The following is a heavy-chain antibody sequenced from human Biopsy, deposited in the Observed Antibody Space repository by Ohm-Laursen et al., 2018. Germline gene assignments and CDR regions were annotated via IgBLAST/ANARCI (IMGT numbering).Heavy chain of an antibody. V-gene: IGHV1-46*01. Sequence: GSSVKVSCKASGYSFTSYYMHWVRQALGQGLEWMGMINPSGSTTSYPQIFQGRVTMTRDTSKSTVYMELSSLRSADTAVYFCARNTGWYGDLYYFDYWGQGTLVTVSS. CDR1: GYSFTSYY. CDR2: INPSGSTT. D-gene: IGHD6-19*01. CDR3: ARNTGWYGDLYYFDY. J-gene: IGHJ4*02.